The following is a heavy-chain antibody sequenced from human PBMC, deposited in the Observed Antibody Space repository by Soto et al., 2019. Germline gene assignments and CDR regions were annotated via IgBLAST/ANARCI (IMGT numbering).Heavy chain of an antibody. V-gene: IGHV1-69*13. CDR1: GGTFSSYA. D-gene: IGHD3-22*01. CDR2: IIPIFGTA. CDR3: ARGGQYYYDSSGPDY. J-gene: IGHJ4*02. Sequence: SVKVSCKASGGTFSSYAISWVRQAPGQGLEWMGGIIPIFGTANYAQKFQGRVTITADESTSTAYMELSSLRSEDTAVYYCARGGQYYYDSSGPDYWGQGTLVTVSS.